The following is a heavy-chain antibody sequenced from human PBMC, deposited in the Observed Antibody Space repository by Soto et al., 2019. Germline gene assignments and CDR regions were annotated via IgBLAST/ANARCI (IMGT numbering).Heavy chain of an antibody. CDR3: AREVVRRAHDAFDI. V-gene: IGHV3-7*03. CDR1: GFTFSSYW. D-gene: IGHD2-15*01. J-gene: IGHJ3*02. Sequence: GGSLRLSCAASGFTFSSYWMSCVRQAPGKGLEWLANIKQDGSEKYYVDSVKGRFTISRDNAKSSLYLQMNSLRAEDTAVYYCAREVVRRAHDAFDIWGQGTMVTVSS. CDR2: IKQDGSEK.